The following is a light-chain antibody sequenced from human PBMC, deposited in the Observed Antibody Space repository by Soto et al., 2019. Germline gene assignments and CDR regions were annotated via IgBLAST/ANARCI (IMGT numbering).Light chain of an antibody. CDR3: QKYNSATPLFT. CDR2: AAS. CDR1: QGISNY. J-gene: IGKJ3*01. V-gene: IGKV1-27*01. Sequence: DIQMTQSPSSLSASVGDRVTITCRASQGISNYLAWYQQKPGKVPKLLIYAASTLQSWVPSRFSVSGSGTDFTLTISSLQPEDVATYYCQKYNSATPLFTFCPGTKVDIK.